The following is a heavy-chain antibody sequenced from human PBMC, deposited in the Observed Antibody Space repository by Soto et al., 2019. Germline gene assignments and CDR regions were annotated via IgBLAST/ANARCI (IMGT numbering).Heavy chain of an antibody. CDR3: AKDRYTMTTFRDS. D-gene: IGHD3-16*01. CDR2: SRNKAHSYST. V-gene: IGHV3-72*01. Sequence: GGSLRLSGAASGFTFSGHYMDLVRQTPGKGLEWVGRSRNKAHSYSTQYPASVQGRFTVSRDVSKNSFYLQMDNLRIEDTAVYYCAKDRYTMTTFRDSWGQGT. CDR1: GFTFSGHY. J-gene: IGHJ4*02.